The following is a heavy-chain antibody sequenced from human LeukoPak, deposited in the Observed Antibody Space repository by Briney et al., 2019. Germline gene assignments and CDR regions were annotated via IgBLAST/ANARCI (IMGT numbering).Heavy chain of an antibody. D-gene: IGHD3-22*01. V-gene: IGHV3-21*01. Sequence: PGGSLRLSCAASGFTFSRYSMNWVRHDPGKGLECVASISSTSTFIYSADAVKGRFTISRDTDSLFLQMNSQRAEDTAIYYCARDYFDSSDYPQTYYYYYMDVWGKGTTVTVSS. J-gene: IGHJ6*03. CDR2: ISSTSTFI. CDR3: ARDYFDSSDYPQTYYYYYMDV. CDR1: GFTFSRYS.